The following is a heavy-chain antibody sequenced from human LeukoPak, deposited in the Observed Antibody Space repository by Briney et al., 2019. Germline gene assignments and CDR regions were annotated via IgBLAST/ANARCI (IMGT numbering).Heavy chain of an antibody. Sequence: GGSLRLSCAASRFTFSSYAMSWVRQAPGRGLEWVSTIGGTGDKTNYADSVQGRFTISRDNSMDTLYLQMNSLKAEDTAVYYCAKDPVVYHGGSGWHYFDYWGQGTLVTVSS. V-gene: IGHV3-23*01. D-gene: IGHD6-19*01. CDR2: IGGTGDKT. CDR3: AKDPVVYHGGSGWHYFDY. CDR1: RFTFSSYA. J-gene: IGHJ4*02.